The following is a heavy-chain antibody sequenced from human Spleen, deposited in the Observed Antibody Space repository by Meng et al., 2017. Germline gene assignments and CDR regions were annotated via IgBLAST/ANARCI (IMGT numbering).Heavy chain of an antibody. CDR2: ISYTGST. CDR3: ARARLTGDLYFDL. J-gene: IGHJ2*01. CDR1: GGSISSGGYY. Sequence: QVQLQESGPGLVKPSQTLSLTCTVSGGSISSGGYYWSWIRQHPGKGLEWIAYISYTGSTNYNPSLKSRVTISVDTSKNQFSLQLSSVTAADTAVYYCARARLTGDLYFDLWGRGTLVTVSS. D-gene: IGHD7-27*01. V-gene: IGHV4-61*08.